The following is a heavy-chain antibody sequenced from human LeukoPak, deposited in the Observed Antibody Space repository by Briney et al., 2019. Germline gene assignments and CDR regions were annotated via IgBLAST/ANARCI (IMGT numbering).Heavy chain of an antibody. J-gene: IGHJ4*02. CDR1: GGTFSSYA. D-gene: IGHD3-22*01. CDR2: IIPIFGTA. Sequence: ASVTVSCKASGGTFSSYAISWVRQAPGQGLEWMGGIIPIFGTANYAQKFQGRVTITADESTSTAYMELSSLRSEDTAVYYCARVPQYYYDSSGYLEFDYWGQGTLVTVSS. V-gene: IGHV1-69*01. CDR3: ARVPQYYYDSSGYLEFDY.